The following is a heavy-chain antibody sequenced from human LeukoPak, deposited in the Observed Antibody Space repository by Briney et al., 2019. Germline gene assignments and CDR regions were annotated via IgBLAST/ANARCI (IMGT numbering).Heavy chain of an antibody. V-gene: IGHV4-59*08. Sequence: PSETLSLTCAVSGGSTNSYYWSWIRQPPGKGLEWIGYISYSGSTNYNASLKSRVSISVDTSKNQLSLKLTSVTAADTAVYYCARRGSRDGYNHGFDIWGQGTMVTVSS. CDR1: GGSTNSYY. D-gene: IGHD5-24*01. J-gene: IGHJ3*02. CDR3: ARRGSRDGYNHGFDI. CDR2: ISYSGST.